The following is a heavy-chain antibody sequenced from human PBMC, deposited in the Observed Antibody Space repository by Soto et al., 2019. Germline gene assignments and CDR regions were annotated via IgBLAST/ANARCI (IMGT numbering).Heavy chain of an antibody. Sequence: EVQLLESGGGLVQPGGSLRLSCAASGFTFSSYAMSWVRQAPGKGLEWVSAISGSGGSTYYADSVKGRFTISRDNSKNTLYLQMNSLRAEDTAVYYCAKDDYDILTGYSNHDAFDIWGQGTMVTVSS. CDR3: AKDDYDILTGYSNHDAFDI. V-gene: IGHV3-23*01. D-gene: IGHD3-9*01. J-gene: IGHJ3*02. CDR2: ISGSGGST. CDR1: GFTFSSYA.